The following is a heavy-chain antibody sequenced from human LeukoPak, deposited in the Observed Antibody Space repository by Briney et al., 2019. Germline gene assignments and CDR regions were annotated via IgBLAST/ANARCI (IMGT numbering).Heavy chain of an antibody. J-gene: IGHJ6*04. Sequence: GGSLRLSCAASGFTFSSYGMSWVRQAPGKGLEWVSAISGSGGSTYYADSLKGRFTISRDNAKKSLYLQMNSLRAEDTAVYYCARGVDNHDILTGGMDVWGKGTTVTISS. V-gene: IGHV3-23*01. CDR3: ARGVDNHDILTGGMDV. CDR2: ISGSGGST. CDR1: GFTFSSYG. D-gene: IGHD3-9*01.